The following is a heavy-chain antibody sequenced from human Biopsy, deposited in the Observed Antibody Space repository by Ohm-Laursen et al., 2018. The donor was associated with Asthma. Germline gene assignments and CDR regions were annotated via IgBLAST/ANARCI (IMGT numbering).Heavy chain of an antibody. J-gene: IGHJ6*02. D-gene: IGHD6-13*01. CDR1: GGYMRSGNYY. V-gene: IGHV4-39*01. CDR2: IYYSGTT. CDR3: VRGSSSWHHGPFHYYYGLDV. Sequence: GTLSLTCGLSSGSGGYMRSGNYYWGWIRQPPGKGLEWIGSIYYSGTTYYTPSLESRVTVSADTSKNQFSLKLTSVTAADTAVYYCVRGSSSWHHGPFHYYYGLDVWGQGSLVTVSS.